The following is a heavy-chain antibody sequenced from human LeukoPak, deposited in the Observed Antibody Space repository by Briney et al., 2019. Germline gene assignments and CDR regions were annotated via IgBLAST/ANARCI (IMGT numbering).Heavy chain of an antibody. D-gene: IGHD6-19*01. Sequence: PGGSLRLSCAASGFTVSSNYMSWVRQAPGKGLEWVSAISGSGGSTYYADSVKGRFTISRDNSKNTLYLQMNSLRAEDTAVYCCAKDRGSGWYGFDYWGQGTLVTVSS. V-gene: IGHV3-23*01. CDR3: AKDRGSGWYGFDY. CDR2: ISGSGGST. J-gene: IGHJ4*02. CDR1: GFTVSSNY.